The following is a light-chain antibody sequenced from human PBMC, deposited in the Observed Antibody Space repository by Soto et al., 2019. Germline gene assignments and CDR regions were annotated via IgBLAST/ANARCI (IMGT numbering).Light chain of an antibody. J-gene: IGLJ1*01. CDR1: SSDVGGYNY. Sequence: SFLTQPASVSVSPGQAITISCTGTSSDVGGYNYVSWYQQHPGKAPKLMIYEVSNRPSGVSNRFSGSKSGNTASLTISGLQAEDEADYYCSSYTSSSTPYVFGTGTKVTVL. CDR2: EVS. V-gene: IGLV2-14*01. CDR3: SSYTSSSTPYV.